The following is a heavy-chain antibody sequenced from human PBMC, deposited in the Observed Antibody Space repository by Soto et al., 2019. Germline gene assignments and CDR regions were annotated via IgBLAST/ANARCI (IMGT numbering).Heavy chain of an antibody. CDR3: AKGAGATAGIIDY. V-gene: IGHV3-7*01. CDR1: GFTFTNSW. D-gene: IGHD6-13*01. J-gene: IGHJ4*02. CDR2: IKKDGSEK. Sequence: EVQLVESGGGLVQPGGSVRLSCAASGFTFTNSWMNWVRQAPGKGLEWAANIKKDGSEKYYVDSVKGRFTISRDNPTNSLFLQMNSLRAEDTAVYYCAKGAGATAGIIDYWGQGSLVTVSS.